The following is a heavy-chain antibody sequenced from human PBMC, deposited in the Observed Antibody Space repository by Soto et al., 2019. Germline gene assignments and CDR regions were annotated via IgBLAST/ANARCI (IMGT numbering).Heavy chain of an antibody. CDR2: ISYDGRDK. V-gene: IGHV3-33*01. CDR3: ARDIRISRSWLYIDY. J-gene: IGHJ4*02. D-gene: IGHD2-2*01. Sequence: GGSLRLSCAASGFTFRDYGIHWVRQAPGKGLEWVALISYDGRDKDYAESVKGRFTISRDNSKNTLYVQMNSLRAEDTAVYYCARDIRISRSWLYIDYWGQGTLVTVSS. CDR1: GFTFRDYG.